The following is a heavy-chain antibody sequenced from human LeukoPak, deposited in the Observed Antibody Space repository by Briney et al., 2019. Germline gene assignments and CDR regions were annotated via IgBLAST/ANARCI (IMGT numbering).Heavy chain of an antibody. J-gene: IGHJ5*02. CDR3: ASTIVVVAALGYNWFDP. CDR2: IYYTGST. CDR1: GGSISTYY. Sequence: SETLSLTCTVSGGSISTYYWSWIRQPPGKGLEWIGYIYYTGSTNYNPSLKSRVTISVDTSKNQFSLKLSSVTAADTAVYYCASTIVVVAALGYNWFDPWGQGTLVTVSS. V-gene: IGHV4-59*01. D-gene: IGHD2-15*01.